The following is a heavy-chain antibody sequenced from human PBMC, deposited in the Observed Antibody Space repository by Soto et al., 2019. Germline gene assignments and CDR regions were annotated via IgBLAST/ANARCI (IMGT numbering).Heavy chain of an antibody. J-gene: IGHJ6*02. V-gene: IGHV3-23*01. CDR1: GFTFSRYA. CDR2: ISVSGDNT. D-gene: IGHD3-10*01. Sequence: GGSLRLSCAASGFTFSRYAMNWVRQAPGRGLQWISGISVSGDNTSYVESVRGRFTVYRDNSKNTLYLQMNNLRAEDTALYYCAKDGKMRTKVWFPAGYGMDVWGQGTTLTVYS. CDR3: AKDGKMRTKVWFPAGYGMDV.